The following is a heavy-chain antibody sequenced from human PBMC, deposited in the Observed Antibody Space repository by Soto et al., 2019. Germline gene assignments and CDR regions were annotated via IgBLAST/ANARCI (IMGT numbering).Heavy chain of an antibody. CDR2: INAGNGNT. CDR3: APSDTEASYSSSGYWFDP. D-gene: IGHD6-13*01. J-gene: IGHJ5*02. CDR1: GYTFTSYG. Sequence: ASVKVSCKASGYTFTSYGISWVRQAPGQGLEWMGWINAGNGNTKYSQKFQGRVTITRDTSASTAYMELSSLRSEDTAVYYCAPSDTEASYSSSGYWFDPSG. V-gene: IGHV1-3*01.